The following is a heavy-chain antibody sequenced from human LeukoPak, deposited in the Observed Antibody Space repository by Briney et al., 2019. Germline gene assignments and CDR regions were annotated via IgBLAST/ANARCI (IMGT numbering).Heavy chain of an antibody. CDR1: GGTFSSYA. D-gene: IGHD3-10*01. CDR3: ARFGGSGSYYNKYYYYGMDV. CDR2: IIPIFGTA. V-gene: IGHV1-69*01. Sequence: SVTVSCTASGGTFSSYAISWVRQAPGQGLEWMGGIIPIFGTANYAQKFQGRVTITADESTSTAYMELSSLRSEDTAVYYCARFGGSGSYYNKYYYYGMDVWGKGTTVTVSS. J-gene: IGHJ6*04.